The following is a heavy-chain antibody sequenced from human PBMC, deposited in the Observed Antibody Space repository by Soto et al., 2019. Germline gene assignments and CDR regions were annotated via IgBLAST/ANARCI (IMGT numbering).Heavy chain of an antibody. CDR3: ARSDSGTYGCFDP. CDR1: GFTISGHW. Sequence: EVQLVESGGGLVQPGGSLRLSCAASGFTISGHWMHWVRQVPGKGLVWVSRINSEGSSTSYADSVKGRFIISRDNAKNTLFLQMNSLRAEDTAVYDCARSDSGTYGCFDPWGQGTLVTVSS. V-gene: IGHV3-74*01. D-gene: IGHD1-26*01. J-gene: IGHJ5*02. CDR2: INSEGSST.